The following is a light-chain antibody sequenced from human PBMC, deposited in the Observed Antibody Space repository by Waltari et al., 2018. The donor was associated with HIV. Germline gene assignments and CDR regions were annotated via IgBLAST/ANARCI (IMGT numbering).Light chain of an antibody. V-gene: IGLV2-14*03. CDR3: AAYTVNSTGV. J-gene: IGLJ1*01. Sequence: QSALSQPASVSASPGQSVAISCSGSARDVGRHNYISWYQQHPVRSPARILFYVKSLASGISDRFSGPKSGTTASLTIPTVRTDDEADYYCAAYTVNSTGVFGTGTKLSVL. CDR2: YVK. CDR1: ARDVGRHNY.